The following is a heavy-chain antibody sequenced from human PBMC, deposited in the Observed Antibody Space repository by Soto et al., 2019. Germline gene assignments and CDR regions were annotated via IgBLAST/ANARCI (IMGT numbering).Heavy chain of an antibody. J-gene: IGHJ4*02. CDR1: GFTFSSYW. V-gene: IGHV3-74*01. CDR3: ARGRYSSGWYQSFDY. D-gene: IGHD6-19*01. Sequence: EVQLVESGGGLVQPGGSLRLSCAASGFTFSSYWMHWVRQAPGKGLVWVSRINSDGSSTSYADSVKGRFTISRDNAKNTLYLQMNSLRAEDTAVYYCARGRYSSGWYQSFDYWGQGTLVTVSS. CDR2: INSDGSST.